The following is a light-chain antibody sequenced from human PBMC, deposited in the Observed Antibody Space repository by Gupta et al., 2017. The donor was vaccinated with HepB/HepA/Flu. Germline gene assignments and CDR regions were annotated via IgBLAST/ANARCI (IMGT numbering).Light chain of an antibody. Sequence: EIVLTQSPATLSLSPGERATLSCGASESVRSRYLAWYQQKPGLAPRLLMYDASKSATGIPDRFSGSGSGSDFTLSIMRLEPEDFAVYYCYVESTSPITFGGGTRLEMK. V-gene: IGKV3D-20*01. CDR2: DAS. CDR1: ESVRSRY. J-gene: IGKJ4*01. CDR3: YVESTSPIT.